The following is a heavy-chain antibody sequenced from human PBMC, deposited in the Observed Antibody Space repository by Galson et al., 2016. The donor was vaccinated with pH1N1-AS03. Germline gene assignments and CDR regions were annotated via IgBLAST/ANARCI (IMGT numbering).Heavy chain of an antibody. J-gene: IGHJ4*02. CDR1: AGTFATFS. CDR3: ARDRYRDTSTDFYECAY. V-gene: IGHV1-69*13. D-gene: IGHD2/OR15-2a*01. CDR2: VIPLSGTT. Sequence: SVKVSCKASAGTFATFSVSWVRQARGQGLEWMGGVIPLSGTTNYAQKFQGRVTITADDSTGTAYMELSSLRSDDTAVYYCARDRYRDTSTDFYECAYWGQGTLVTVSS.